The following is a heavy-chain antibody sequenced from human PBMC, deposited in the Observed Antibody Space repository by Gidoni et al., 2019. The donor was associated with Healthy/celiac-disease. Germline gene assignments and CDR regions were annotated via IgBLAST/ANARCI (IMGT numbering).Heavy chain of an antibody. Sequence: EVQLVESGGGLVKPGGSLSLSCAASGFTFSSYSMNWVRQAPGKGLEWVSSIRSSSSYIYYADSVKGRFTISIDNAKNSLYLQMDILRAEDAAVYYCARDVSSSWYDSSVAWGQGTLVTVSS. V-gene: IGHV3-21*01. CDR3: ARDVSSSWYDSSVA. CDR1: GFTFSSYS. D-gene: IGHD6-13*01. J-gene: IGHJ5*02. CDR2: IRSSSSYI.